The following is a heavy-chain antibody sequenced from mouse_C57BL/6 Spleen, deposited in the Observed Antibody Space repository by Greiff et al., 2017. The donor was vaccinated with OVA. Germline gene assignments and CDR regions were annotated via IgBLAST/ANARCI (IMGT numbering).Heavy chain of an antibody. J-gene: IGHJ2*01. CDR3: AKLLRYLDY. CDR1: GYTFSSYW. V-gene: IGHV1-64*01. Sequence: QVQLQQPGAELVKPGASVKLSCKASGYTFSSYWMHWVKQRPGQGLEWIGMIHPNSGSTNYNEKFKSKATMTVDKSTSTAYMQLSSLTSEDSAVYCCAKLLRYLDYWGQGTTLTVSS. D-gene: IGHD1-1*01. CDR2: IHPNSGST.